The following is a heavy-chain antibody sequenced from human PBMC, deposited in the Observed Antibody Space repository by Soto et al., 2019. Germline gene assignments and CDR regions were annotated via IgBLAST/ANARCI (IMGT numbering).Heavy chain of an antibody. Sequence: EVQLLESGGGLVQPGGSLRLSCAASGFTFSSYAMNWVRQAPGKGLEWVSGISGSGGSIYYADSVQGRFNISRDNSKNRLYRQMNSLRAEDRGLFFCAKSRVGYLGSYLFDYWGRGALVTVSS. D-gene: IGHD3-10*01. CDR3: AKSRVGYLGSYLFDY. CDR2: ISGSGGSI. CDR1: GFTFSSYA. J-gene: IGHJ4*02. V-gene: IGHV3-23*01.